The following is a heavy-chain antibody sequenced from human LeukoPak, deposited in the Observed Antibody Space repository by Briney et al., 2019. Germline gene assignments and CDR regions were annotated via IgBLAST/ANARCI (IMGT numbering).Heavy chain of an antibody. CDR3: ASGNYDFWSGYSGYFDY. Sequence: SVKVSCKASGGTFSSYAISWVRQAPGQGLEWMGGIIPIFGTANYAQKFQGRVTITTDESTSTAYMELSSLRSEDTAVYYCASGNYDFWSGYSGYFDYWGQGTLVTVSS. J-gene: IGHJ4*02. D-gene: IGHD3-3*01. CDR1: GGTFSSYA. CDR2: IIPIFGTA. V-gene: IGHV1-69*05.